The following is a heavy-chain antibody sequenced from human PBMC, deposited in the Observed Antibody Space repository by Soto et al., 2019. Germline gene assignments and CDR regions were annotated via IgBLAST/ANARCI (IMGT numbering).Heavy chain of an antibody. CDR3: ARRGFCSGGSCYSHFEY. CDR1: SGSISTYY. J-gene: IGHJ4*02. D-gene: IGHD2-15*01. Sequence: QVQLQESGPGLVKPSETLSLSCTVSSGSISTYYWSWVRQSPGKGLEWIGYIYSSGSTNYNPSLKSRVTISLDASKNQFSLKLSSVTAADTAVYYCARRGFCSGGSCYSHFEYWGQGILVTVSS. V-gene: IGHV4-59*01. CDR2: IYSSGST.